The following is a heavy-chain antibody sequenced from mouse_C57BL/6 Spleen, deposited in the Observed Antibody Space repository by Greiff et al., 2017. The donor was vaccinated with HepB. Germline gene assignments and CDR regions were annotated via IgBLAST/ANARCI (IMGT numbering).Heavy chain of an antibody. D-gene: IGHD2-12*01. CDR3: ARSRYDSLYYAMDY. CDR2: IYPGDGDT. CDR1: GYAFSSYW. J-gene: IGHJ4*01. V-gene: IGHV1-80*01. Sequence: QVHVKQSGAELVKPGASVKISCKASGYAFSSYWMNWVKQRPGKGLEWIGQIYPGDGDTNYNGKFKGKATLTADKSSSTAYMQLSSLTSEDSAVYFCARSRYDSLYYAMDYWGQGTSVTVSS.